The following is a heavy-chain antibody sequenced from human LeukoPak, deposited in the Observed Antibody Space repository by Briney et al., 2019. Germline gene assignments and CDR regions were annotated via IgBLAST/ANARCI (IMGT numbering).Heavy chain of an antibody. CDR2: IKQDGSEK. V-gene: IGHV3-7*01. D-gene: IGHD6-19*01. CDR3: ARLISSGWLSFDY. CDR1: GFTFSSYW. Sequence: PGGSLRLSCAASGFTFSSYWMSWVRQAPGKGLEWVANIKQDGSEKYYVDSVKGRFTISRDNAKNSLYLQMNSLRAEDTAVYYCARLISSGWLSFDYWGQGTLVTVSS. J-gene: IGHJ4*02.